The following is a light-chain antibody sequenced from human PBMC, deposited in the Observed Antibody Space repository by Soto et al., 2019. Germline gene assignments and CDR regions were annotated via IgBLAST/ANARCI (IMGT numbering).Light chain of an antibody. J-gene: IGKJ1*01. V-gene: IGKV3-20*01. CDR1: QSVSSS. CDR2: GAS. Sequence: EIVLTQSPGTLSLSPVERATLSCRASQSVSSSLAWYQQKPGQAPRLLIYGASSRATGIPDRFSGSGSGTDFTLTISRLEPEDFAVYYCQQYGSSPTFGQGTKVDIK. CDR3: QQYGSSPT.